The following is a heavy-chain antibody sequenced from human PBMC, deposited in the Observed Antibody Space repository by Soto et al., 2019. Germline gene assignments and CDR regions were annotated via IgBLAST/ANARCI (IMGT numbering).Heavy chain of an antibody. J-gene: IGHJ4*02. CDR3: ARLDGGYFDY. CDR1: EYSLTPYW. V-gene: IGHV5-51*03. CDR2: IYPGDSDT. Sequence: EVQLVQSGPEGKKPGGPRKIPGRGSEYSLTPYWFGGFRKMPGKGLEWMGFIYPGDSDTRYSPSFQGQVTISADKSISTAYLQWSSLKASDTAMYYCARLDGGYFDYWGQGTLVTVSS. D-gene: IGHD1-1*01.